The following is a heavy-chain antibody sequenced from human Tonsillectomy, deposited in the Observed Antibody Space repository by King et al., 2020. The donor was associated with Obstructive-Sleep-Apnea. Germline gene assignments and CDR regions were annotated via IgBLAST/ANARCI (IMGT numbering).Heavy chain of an antibody. CDR3: AKDHYDFWSGYSSSAFNI. J-gene: IGHJ3*02. V-gene: IGHV3-23*04. Sequence: VKLVESGGGLVQPGGSLRLSCAASGFTFSNYAMNWVRQAPGKRLEWVSIITGSGGTAYYADSVKGRFTISRDNSKNTLFLEMNNLRAEDTAIYYCAKDHYDFWSGYSSSAFNIWGQGTMVSVSS. D-gene: IGHD3-3*01. CDR2: ITGSGGTA. CDR1: GFTFSNYA.